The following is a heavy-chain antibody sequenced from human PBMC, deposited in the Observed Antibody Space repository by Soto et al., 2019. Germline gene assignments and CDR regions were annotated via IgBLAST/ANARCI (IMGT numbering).Heavy chain of an antibody. CDR2: IYWDDDK. D-gene: IGHD3-10*01. V-gene: IGHV2-5*02. CDR3: AHSGLELWFGELMGYYFDY. CDR1: GFSLSTSGVG. Sequence: QITLKESGPTLVKPTQTLTLTCTFSGFSLSTSGVGVGWIRQPPGKALEWLALIYWDDDKRYSPSLKSRLTLTKDTSKNQVVLTMTNRDPVDTATYYCAHSGLELWFGELMGYYFDYWGQGTLVTVSS. J-gene: IGHJ4*02.